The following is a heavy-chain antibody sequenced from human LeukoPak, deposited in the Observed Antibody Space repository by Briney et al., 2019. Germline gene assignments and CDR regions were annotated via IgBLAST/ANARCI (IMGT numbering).Heavy chain of an antibody. D-gene: IGHD5-24*01. CDR3: ARDGEDGYNLYNWFDP. V-gene: IGHV4-61*02. CDR1: GGSISSGSYY. CDR2: MYTSGST. J-gene: IGHJ5*02. Sequence: SQTLSLTCTVSGGSISSGSYYWSWIRQPAGKGLEWIGRMYTSGSTNYNPSLKSRVTISVDTSKNQFSLKLSSVTAADTAVYYCARDGEDGYNLYNWFDPWGQGTLVTVSS.